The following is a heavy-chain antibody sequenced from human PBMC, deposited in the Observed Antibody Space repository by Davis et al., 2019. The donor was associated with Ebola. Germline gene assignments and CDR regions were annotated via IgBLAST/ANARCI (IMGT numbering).Heavy chain of an antibody. CDR1: GFTFSSYA. Sequence: GESLKISCAASGFTFSSYAMSWVRQAPGKGLEWVSAISGSGGSTYYADSVKGRFTISRDNSKNTLYLQMNSLRAEDTAVYYCAKDYGGSSWGSGKGMDVWGQGTTVTVSS. D-gene: IGHD6-13*01. V-gene: IGHV3-23*01. J-gene: IGHJ6*02. CDR3: AKDYGGSSWGSGKGMDV. CDR2: ISGSGGST.